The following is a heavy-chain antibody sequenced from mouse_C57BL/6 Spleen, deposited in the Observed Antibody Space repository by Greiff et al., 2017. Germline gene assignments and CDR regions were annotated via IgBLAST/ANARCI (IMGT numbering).Heavy chain of an antibody. J-gene: IGHJ2*01. Sequence: VQLKQSGPELVKPGASVKISCKASGYTFTDYYMNWVKQSHGKSLEWIGDINPNNGGTSYNQKFKGKATLTVDKSSSTAYMELRSLTSEDSAVYYCTGGSYYYGSRDYWGQGTTLTVSS. V-gene: IGHV1-26*01. D-gene: IGHD1-1*01. CDR2: INPNNGGT. CDR3: TGGSYYYGSRDY. CDR1: GYTFTDYY.